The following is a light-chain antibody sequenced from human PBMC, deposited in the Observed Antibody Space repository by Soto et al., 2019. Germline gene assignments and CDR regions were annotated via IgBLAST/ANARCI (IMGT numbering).Light chain of an antibody. J-gene: IGLJ1*01. CDR3: SSYTSSSFYV. CDR2: DVS. CDR1: SSDVRGYNY. V-gene: IGLV2-14*01. Sequence: QSPLTQPASVSGSPGQSITISCTGTSSDVRGYNYVSWYQQHPGKAPKLMIYDVSNRPSGVSNRFSGSKSGNTGSLTISGLQAEEEADYYCSSYTSSSFYVFGTGTKVTVL.